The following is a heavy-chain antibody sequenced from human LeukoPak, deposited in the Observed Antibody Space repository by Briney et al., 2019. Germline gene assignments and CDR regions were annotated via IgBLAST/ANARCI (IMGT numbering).Heavy chain of an antibody. D-gene: IGHD3-3*01. Sequence: SETLSLTCTVSGGSISSGGYYWSWIRQPAGKGLEWIGRIYTGGSTNYNPSLKSRVTISVDTSKNQFSLKLSSVTAADTAVYYCARDLDCMDVWGQGTTVTVSS. V-gene: IGHV4-61*02. CDR1: GGSISSGGYY. J-gene: IGHJ6*02. CDR3: ARDLDCMDV. CDR2: IYTGGST.